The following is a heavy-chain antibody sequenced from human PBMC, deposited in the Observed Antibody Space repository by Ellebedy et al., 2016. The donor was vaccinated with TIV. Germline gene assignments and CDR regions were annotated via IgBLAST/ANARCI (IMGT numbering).Heavy chain of an antibody. Sequence: AASVKVSCKASGYAFTGYYLHWVRQAPGQGLEWMGWINPHSGATKFAQRFQGRVTLTRDTSITTAYMEVSRLRSDDTAVYYCARDQRGDVAAAGPDYWGQGTLVTVSS. V-gene: IGHV1-2*02. CDR1: GYAFTGYY. J-gene: IGHJ4*02. CDR3: ARDQRGDVAAAGPDY. CDR2: INPHSGAT. D-gene: IGHD6-13*01.